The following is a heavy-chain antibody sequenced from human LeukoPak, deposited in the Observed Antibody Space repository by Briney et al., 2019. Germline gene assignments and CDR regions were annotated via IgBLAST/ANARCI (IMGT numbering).Heavy chain of an antibody. J-gene: IGHJ3*02. CDR2: IYYSGST. D-gene: IGHD6-19*01. V-gene: IGHV4-59*01. Sequence: SSETLSLTCTVSGGSISSYYWSWIRQPPGKGLEWIGYIYYSGSTNYNPSLKSRVTISVDTSENQFSLKLSSVTAADTAVYYCATTLSAVAGHAGAFDIWGQGTMVTVSS. CDR1: GGSISSYY. CDR3: ATTLSAVAGHAGAFDI.